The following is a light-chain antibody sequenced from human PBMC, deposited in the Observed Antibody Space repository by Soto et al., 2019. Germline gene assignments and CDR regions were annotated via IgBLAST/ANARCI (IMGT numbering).Light chain of an antibody. CDR2: ENN. CDR3: GTWDSSLSAGV. J-gene: IGLJ2*01. CDR1: SSNIGNNY. Sequence: QSVLTQPPSVSAAPGQKVIISCSGFSSNIGNNYVSWYQQVPGTAPKLLIYENNKRPSGIPDRFSGSKSGTSATLDITGLQTGDEADYYCGTWDSSLSAGVFGGGTKLTVL. V-gene: IGLV1-51*01.